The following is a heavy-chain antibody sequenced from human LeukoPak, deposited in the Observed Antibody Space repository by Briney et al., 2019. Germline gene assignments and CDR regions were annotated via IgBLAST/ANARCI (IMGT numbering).Heavy chain of an antibody. V-gene: IGHV3-21*01. Sequence: TSGGSLRLSCAASGFTFSSYSMNWVRQAPGKGLEWVSSISSSSSYIYYADSVKGRFTISRDNAKNSLYLQMNSLRAEDTAIYYXXXXXYXGGYGDSYYYYMDVWGKGTTVTISS. D-gene: IGHD1-26*01. J-gene: IGHJ6*03. CDR1: GFTFSSYS. CDR3: XXXXYXGGYGDSYYYYMDV. CDR2: ISSSSSYI.